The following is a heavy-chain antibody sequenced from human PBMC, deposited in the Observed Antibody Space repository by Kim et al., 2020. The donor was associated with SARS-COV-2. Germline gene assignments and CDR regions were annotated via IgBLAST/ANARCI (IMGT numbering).Heavy chain of an antibody. Sequence: QKFQGRVTITADESTSTAYMELSSLRSEDTAVYYCASMGEGSGWYRGFDYWGQGTLVTVSS. J-gene: IGHJ4*02. V-gene: IGHV1-69*01. CDR3: ASMGEGSGWYRGFDY. D-gene: IGHD6-19*01.